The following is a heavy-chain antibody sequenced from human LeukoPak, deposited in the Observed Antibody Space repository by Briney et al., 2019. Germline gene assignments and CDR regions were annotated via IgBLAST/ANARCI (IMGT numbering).Heavy chain of an antibody. J-gene: IGHJ2*01. CDR1: GFPFSVYW. CDR3: ARDSGYRAFDL. V-gene: IGHV3-7*04. Sequence: GGSLRLSCAASGFPFSVYWMSWVRQAPGKELEWVANIKQDGSAKYYVDSVRGRFTISRDNAKTSLYLQMNSLRADDTAVYYCARDSGYRAFDLWGRGTLVTVSS. CDR2: IKQDGSAK. D-gene: IGHD3-10*01.